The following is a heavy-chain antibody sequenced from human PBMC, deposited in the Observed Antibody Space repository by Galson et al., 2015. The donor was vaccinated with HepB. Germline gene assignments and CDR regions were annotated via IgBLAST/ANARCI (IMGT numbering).Heavy chain of an antibody. Sequence: SVKVSCKVSGYTLTELSMHWVRQAPGKGLEWMGGFDPDDGETIYAQKFQGRVTMTEDTSTDTAYMELSSLRSEDTAVYYCATVGWVAGFYWYFDLWGRGTLVTVSS. D-gene: IGHD6-19*01. V-gene: IGHV1-24*01. CDR1: GYTLTELS. J-gene: IGHJ2*01. CDR2: FDPDDGET. CDR3: ATVGWVAGFYWYFDL.